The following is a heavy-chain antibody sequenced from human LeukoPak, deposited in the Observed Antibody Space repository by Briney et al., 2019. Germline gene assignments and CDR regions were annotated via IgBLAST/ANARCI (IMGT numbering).Heavy chain of an antibody. CDR1: GGTFSNYA. CDR2: IIPIFGTA. J-gene: IGHJ6*04. V-gene: IGHV1-69*13. CDR3: ASSSSIHIYGMDV. Sequence: ASVKVSCTASGGTFSNYAISWVRQAPGQGLEWMGGIIPIFGTANYAQKFQGRVTITADESTSTAYMELSSLRSEDTAVYYCASSSSIHIYGMDVWGKGTTVTVSS. D-gene: IGHD2-2*01.